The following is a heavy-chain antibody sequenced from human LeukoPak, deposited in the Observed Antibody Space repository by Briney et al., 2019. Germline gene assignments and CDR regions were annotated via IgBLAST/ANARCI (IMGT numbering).Heavy chain of an antibody. J-gene: IGHJ4*02. CDR2: ISSSSSYI. D-gene: IGHD3-10*01. CDR3: ARRSIGAPTRGSDFDY. CDR1: GFTFSSYS. V-gene: IGHV3-21*01. Sequence: GGSLRLSCAASGFTFSSYSMNWVRQAPGKGLEWVSSISSSSSYIYYADSVKGRFTISRDNAKNSLYLQMNSLRAEDTAVYYCARRSIGAPTRGSDFDYWGQGTLVTVSS.